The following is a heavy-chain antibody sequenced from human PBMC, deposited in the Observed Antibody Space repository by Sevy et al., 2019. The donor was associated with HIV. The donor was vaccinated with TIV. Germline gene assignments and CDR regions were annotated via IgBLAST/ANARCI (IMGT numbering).Heavy chain of an antibody. V-gene: IGHV3-30-3*01. CDR3: ARPRANYVDHYFFYAMDV. CDR2: ISYDGSDK. D-gene: IGHD4-17*01. Sequence: GGSLRLSCTASGFAFTNYYAMHWVRQAPGKGLEWVALISYDGSDKFYEDSVKGGFTITRDNFKNTLYLQMNGLTTEDTAVYYCARPRANYVDHYFFYAMDVWGQGTTVTVSS. J-gene: IGHJ6*02. CDR1: GFAFTNYYA.